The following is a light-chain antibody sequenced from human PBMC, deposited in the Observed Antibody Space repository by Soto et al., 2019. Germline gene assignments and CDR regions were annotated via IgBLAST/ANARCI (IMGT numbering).Light chain of an antibody. CDR2: KVS. V-gene: IGKV2-30*01. CDR1: QSLVYSDGNTY. Sequence: DVVMTQSPLSLPVTLGQPASISCRSSQSLVYSDGNTYLNWFQQRPGQSPRRLIYKVSNRDSGVPDRFSGRGSGTDCTLKISRVEAEDVGVYYCMQGTHWPLTFGQGTKLEIK. J-gene: IGKJ2*01. CDR3: MQGTHWPLT.